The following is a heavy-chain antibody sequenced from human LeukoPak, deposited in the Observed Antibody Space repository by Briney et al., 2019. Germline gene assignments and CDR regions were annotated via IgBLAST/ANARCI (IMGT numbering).Heavy chain of an antibody. CDR1: GFTFSIYG. V-gene: IGHV3-30*18. CDR2: IENDAKTT. D-gene: IGHD3-10*01. CDR3: TKEGLPSGSSWSAWFDP. Sequence: GGSVRLSCTASGFTFSIYGTHWVRQAPGKGLEWVAVIENDAKTTYYADSVKGRFTISRDNSKNTLYLQMNSLRAEDTAVYYCTKEGLPSGSSWSAWFDPWGQGTLVTVSS. J-gene: IGHJ5*02.